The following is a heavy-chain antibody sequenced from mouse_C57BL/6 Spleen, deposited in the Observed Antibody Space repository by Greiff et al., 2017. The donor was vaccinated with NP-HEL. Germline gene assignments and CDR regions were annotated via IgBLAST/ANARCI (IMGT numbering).Heavy chain of an antibody. Sequence: EVQLQQSGPELVKPGASVKISCKASGYSFTGYYMNWVKQSPEKSLEWIGEINPSTGGTTYNQKFKAKATLTVDKSSSTAYMQLKSLTSEDSAVYYCARSSNYPPDYWGQGTTLTVSS. CDR2: INPSTGGT. CDR1: GYSFTGYY. V-gene: IGHV1-42*01. CDR3: ARSSNYPPDY. D-gene: IGHD2-5*01. J-gene: IGHJ2*01.